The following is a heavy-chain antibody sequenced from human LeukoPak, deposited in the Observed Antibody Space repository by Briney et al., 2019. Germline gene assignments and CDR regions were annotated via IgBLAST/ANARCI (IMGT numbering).Heavy chain of an antibody. CDR2: ISAYNGNT. V-gene: IGHV1-18*01. CDR3: ARGPLGDFDWLQDYYYYMDV. CDR1: GYTFTSYG. Sequence: GASVKVSCKASGYTFTSYGISWVRQAPGQGLEWMGWISAYNGNTNYAQKLQGRVTMTTDTSTSTAYMELRSLRSDDTAVYYCARGPLGDFDWLQDYYYYMDVWGKGTTVTISS. J-gene: IGHJ6*03. D-gene: IGHD3-9*01.